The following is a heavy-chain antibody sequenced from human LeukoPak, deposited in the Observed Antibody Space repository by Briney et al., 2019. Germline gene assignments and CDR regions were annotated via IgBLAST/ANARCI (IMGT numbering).Heavy chain of an antibody. V-gene: IGHV3-9*01. CDR1: GFSFDDYA. CDR2: ISWNSGSI. CDR3: ARDLAIITISEGY. D-gene: IGHD3-3*01. Sequence: GGSLRLSCAASGFSFDDYAMHWVRQAPGKGLEWVSGISWNSGSIGYADSVKGRFTISRDNAKNSLYLQMNSLRAEDTAVYYCARDLAIITISEGYWGQGTLVTVSS. J-gene: IGHJ4*02.